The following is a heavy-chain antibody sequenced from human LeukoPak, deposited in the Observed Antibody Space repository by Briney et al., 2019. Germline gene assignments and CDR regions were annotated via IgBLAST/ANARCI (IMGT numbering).Heavy chain of an antibody. CDR2: IRSKANSYAT. Sequence: GGSLRLSCAASGFTFSGSAMHWVRQASGKGLEWVGRIRSKANSYATAYAASVKGRFTISRDDSKNTAYLQMNSLKTEDTAVYYRTSAGCSSTSCYRMNDYWGQGTLVTVSS. CDR1: GFTFSGSA. J-gene: IGHJ4*02. CDR3: TSAGCSSTSCYRMNDY. D-gene: IGHD2-2*01. V-gene: IGHV3-73*01.